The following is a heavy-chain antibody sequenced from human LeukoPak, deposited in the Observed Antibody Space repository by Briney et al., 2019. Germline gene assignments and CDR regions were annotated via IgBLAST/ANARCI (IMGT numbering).Heavy chain of an antibody. V-gene: IGHV4-39*01. CDR1: GGSISRSSYY. Sequence: SETLSLTCTVSGGSISRSSYYWGWIRQPPGKGLEWIGTIYYSGSTYYNPSLKSRLTISVDTSKNQFSLKLSSVTAADTAVYYCARLYHWYFDLWGRGTLVTVSS. J-gene: IGHJ2*01. CDR2: IYYSGST. CDR3: ARLYHWYFDL. D-gene: IGHD2-2*02.